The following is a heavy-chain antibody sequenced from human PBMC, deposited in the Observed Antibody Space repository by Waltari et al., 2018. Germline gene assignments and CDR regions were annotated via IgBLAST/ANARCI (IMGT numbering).Heavy chain of an antibody. Sequence: QVQLQQWGAGLLKPSETLSLTSAVSGGSFSGYSWSWIPQPPGEGRGWIGEINHSDSTNNNRTLKGRGTRERDTSKDQLALKLVSVAAADAAVDECGGRGRRDGGSTDYWGQGTLVTVSS. J-gene: IGHJ4*02. D-gene: IGHD2-15*01. CDR1: GGSFSGYS. CDR3: GGRGRRDGGSTDY. CDR2: INHSDST. V-gene: IGHV4-34*04.